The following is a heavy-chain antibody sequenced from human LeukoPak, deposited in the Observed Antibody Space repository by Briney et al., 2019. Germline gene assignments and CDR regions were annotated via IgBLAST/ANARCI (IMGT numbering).Heavy chain of an antibody. CDR3: AREEGAFDP. CDR1: GYTFTSYG. CDR2: INPNSGGT. V-gene: IGHV1-2*02. Sequence: ASVKVSCKASGYTFTSYGISWVRQAPGQGLEWMGWINPNSGGTNYAQKFQGRVTMTRDMSTSTVYMELSSLRSEDTAVYYCAREEGAFDPWGQGTLVTVSS. D-gene: IGHD3-16*01. J-gene: IGHJ5*02.